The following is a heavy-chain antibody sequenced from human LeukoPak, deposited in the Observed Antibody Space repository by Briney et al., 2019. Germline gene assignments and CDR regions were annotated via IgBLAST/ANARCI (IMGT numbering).Heavy chain of an antibody. Sequence: PSETLSLTCTVSGDSISTYYWSWIRQPAGKGLEWIGRIFTSGSTNYNPSLKSRVTMSLDTSKNQLSLKLSSVTAADTAVYYCARKALPGNWFDPWGQGALVTVSS. J-gene: IGHJ5*02. CDR1: GDSISTYY. V-gene: IGHV4-4*07. CDR3: ARKALPGNWFDP. CDR2: IFTSGST.